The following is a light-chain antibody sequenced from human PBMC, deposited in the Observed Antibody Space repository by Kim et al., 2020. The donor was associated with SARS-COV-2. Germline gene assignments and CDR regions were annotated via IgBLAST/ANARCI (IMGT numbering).Light chain of an antibody. J-gene: IGKJ1*01. CDR3: QQYNEWPRT. CDR2: GAS. V-gene: IGKV3-15*01. Sequence: VTPGERATPSGRASKSVRSNLAWYQQKPGQAPRLLIHGASTRASGTPARFSGRGSGTEFTLTISSPQSEDFALYYCQQYNEWPRTFGQGTKVDIK. CDR1: KSVRSN.